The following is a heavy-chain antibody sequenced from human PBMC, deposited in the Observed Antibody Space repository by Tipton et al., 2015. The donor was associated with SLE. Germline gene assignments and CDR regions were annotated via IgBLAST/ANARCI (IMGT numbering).Heavy chain of an antibody. V-gene: IGHV4-59*01. Sequence: TLSLTCTVSGGSINSYWWSWFRQPPGERLEWTGHINYSGSTNNSPSLKSRVTISIDTSKNQFSLKLSSVTAADTAVYYCARGAGIAAAATRFDYWGQGTLVTVSS. J-gene: IGHJ4*02. CDR3: ARGAGIAAAATRFDY. CDR2: INYSGST. D-gene: IGHD6-13*01. CDR1: GGSINSYW.